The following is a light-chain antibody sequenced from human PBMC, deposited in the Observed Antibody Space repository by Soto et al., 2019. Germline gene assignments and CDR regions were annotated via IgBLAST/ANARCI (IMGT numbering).Light chain of an antibody. CDR3: QKRSNWPRT. CDR1: QSVSSNY. Sequence: IVLTQSPGTLSLSPGERATLSGRAIQSVSSNYLAWYQQKPGQAPRLLIYGATSRATGIPDRFSGSVSGTDFTLTIRRLETEDLAVYYCQKRSNWPRTVGQGTQGDI. CDR2: GAT. J-gene: IGKJ1*01. V-gene: IGKV3D-20*02.